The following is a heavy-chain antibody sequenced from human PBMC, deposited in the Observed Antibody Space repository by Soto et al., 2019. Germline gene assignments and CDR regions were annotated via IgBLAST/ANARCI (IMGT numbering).Heavy chain of an antibody. CDR3: ARASTSLPYGMDI. Sequence: GGSLRLSCAASGFTFGDYYMSWIRQAPGKGLEWVSYISSSSSYTNYADSVKGRFTISRDNAKNSLYLQMNSLRAEDTAVCYCARASTSLPYGMDIWGQGTRVTVSS. J-gene: IGHJ6*02. CDR2: ISSSSSYT. V-gene: IGHV3-11*06. CDR1: GFTFGDYY. D-gene: IGHD1-26*01.